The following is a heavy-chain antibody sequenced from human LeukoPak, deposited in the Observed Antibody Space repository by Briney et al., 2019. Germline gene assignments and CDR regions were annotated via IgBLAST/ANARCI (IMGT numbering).Heavy chain of an antibody. D-gene: IGHD4-17*01. CDR2: IYCSGST. V-gene: IGHV4-59*12. CDR1: GGSISSYY. J-gene: IGHJ1*01. CDR3: ARGEDGDYYFQH. Sequence: SETLSLTCTVSGGSISSYYWSWIRQPPGKGLEWIGYIYCSGSTNYNPSVRSRVTISVDTPKNQFSLKLSSVTAADTAVYYCARGEDGDYYFQHWGQGTLVTVSS.